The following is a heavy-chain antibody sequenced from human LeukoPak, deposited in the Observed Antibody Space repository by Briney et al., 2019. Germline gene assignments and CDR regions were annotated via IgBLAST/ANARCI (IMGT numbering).Heavy chain of an antibody. CDR2: IFHSGLT. J-gene: IGHJ4*02. Sequence: SETLSLTCTVSGGSISSSSYYWGWIRQPPGKGLEWIGSIFHSGLTYYNPSLKSRVTISVDTSKNQFSLKLSSVTAADTAVYYCARGGPIWCSSTSCYPAPLYWGQGTLVTVSS. CDR3: ARGGPIWCSSTSCYPAPLY. V-gene: IGHV4-39*07. D-gene: IGHD2-2*01. CDR1: GGSISSSSYY.